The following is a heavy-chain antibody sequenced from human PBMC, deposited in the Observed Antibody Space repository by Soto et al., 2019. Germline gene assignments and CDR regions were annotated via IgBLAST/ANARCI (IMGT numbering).Heavy chain of an antibody. CDR1: GGSIRSYY. CDR2: IYYSGST. J-gene: IGHJ6*02. CDR3: ARALAYDFWTGYGYYYYGMGV. D-gene: IGHD3-3*01. V-gene: IGHV4-59*01. Sequence: PSETLSLTCTVSGGSIRSYYWSWIRQPPGKGLEWIGYIYYSGSTNYNPSLKSRVTISVDTSKNQFSLKLSSVTAADTAVYYCARALAYDFWTGYGYYYYGMGVWCQGITVT.